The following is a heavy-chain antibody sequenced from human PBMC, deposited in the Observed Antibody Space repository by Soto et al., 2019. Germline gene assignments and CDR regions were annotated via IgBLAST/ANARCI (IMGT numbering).Heavy chain of an antibody. CDR2: IIPIFGTA. D-gene: IGHD3-3*01. V-gene: IGHV1-69*12. CDR3: ASGLRCLEWVGYFQH. Sequence: QVQLVQSGAEVKKPGSSVKVSCKASGGTFSSYAISWVRQAPGQGLEWMGGIIPIFGTANYAQKFQGRVTVAADESTSTAYMELSRLRSEDTAGYYCASGLRCLEWVGYFQHWGQGTLVTVSS. J-gene: IGHJ1*01. CDR1: GGTFSSYA.